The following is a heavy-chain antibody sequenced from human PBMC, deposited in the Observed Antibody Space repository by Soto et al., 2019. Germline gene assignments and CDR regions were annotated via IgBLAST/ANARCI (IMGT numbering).Heavy chain of an antibody. V-gene: IGHV4-59*01. J-gene: IGHJ4*02. CDR3: ARSSPYSSWVYFDY. CDR1: GGSISSYY. Sequence: QVQLQESGPGLVKPSETLSLTCTVSGGSISSYYWSWIRQPPGKGLEWIGYIYYSGSTNYNPSLNSRVTISVDTSKNQFSLKLSSVTAADTAVYYCARSSPYSSWVYFDYWGQGTLVTVSS. CDR2: IYYSGST. D-gene: IGHD6-6*01.